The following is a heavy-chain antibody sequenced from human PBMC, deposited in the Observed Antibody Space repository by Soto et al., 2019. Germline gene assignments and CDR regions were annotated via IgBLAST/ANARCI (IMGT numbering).Heavy chain of an antibody. CDR2: INHSGST. CDR3: ARGRLGHDA. V-gene: IGHV4-34*01. D-gene: IGHD4-17*01. CDR1: GGSFSGYY. Sequence: SETLSLTCAVYGGSFSGYYWSWIRQPPGKGLEWIGEINHSGSTNYNPSLKSRVTISVDTSKNQFSLKLSSVTAADTAVYYCARGRLGHDAWGQGTLVTVSS. J-gene: IGHJ5*02.